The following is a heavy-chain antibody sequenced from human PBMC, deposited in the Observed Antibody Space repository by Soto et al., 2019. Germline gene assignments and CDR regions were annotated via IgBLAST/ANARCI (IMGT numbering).Heavy chain of an antibody. CDR3: AHTAFVVVPDAFDF. CDR2: IYWDDDK. J-gene: IGHJ3*01. CDR1: GFSLSTSGGG. Sequence: SGANPGEPAQSLTLTCTVSGFSLSTSGGGMGWIRQPPGKALEWLALIYWDDDKRYSPSLKSRLTITKDTSKNQVVLTMTNMDPVDTATYYFAHTAFVVVPDAFDFSGQGTIVTGSS. D-gene: IGHD2-15*01. V-gene: IGHV2-5*02.